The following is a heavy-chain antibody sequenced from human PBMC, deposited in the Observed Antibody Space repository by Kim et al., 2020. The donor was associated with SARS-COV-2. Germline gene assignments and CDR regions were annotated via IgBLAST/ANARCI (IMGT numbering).Heavy chain of an antibody. CDR1: GFTFNNAW. CDR2: IKTKSEGETT. J-gene: IGHJ4*02. V-gene: IGHV3-15*01. D-gene: IGHD3-16*01. CDR3: TTDGLSHYDDEDLSDS. Sequence: GGSLRLSCAASGFTFNNAWMSWVRQAPGKGLEWVGRIKTKSEGETTDYGSPVKGRFSISRDDSTNTLFLQMNSLRVEETCLYYCTTDGLSHYDDEDLSDSWGRGTLVTVSS.